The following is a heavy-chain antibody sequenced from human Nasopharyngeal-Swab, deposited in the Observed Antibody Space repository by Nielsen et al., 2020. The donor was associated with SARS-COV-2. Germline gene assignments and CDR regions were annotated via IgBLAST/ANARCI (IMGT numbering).Heavy chain of an antibody. D-gene: IGHD3-22*01. CDR1: GGTFSSYA. V-gene: IGHV1-69*04. CDR3: ASQGGDYYDGRRYYNYVMDV. CDR2: IIPIFGIA. Sequence: SVKVSCKASGGTFSSYAISWVRQAPGQGLEWMGRIIPIFGIANYAQKLQGRVTITADKSTSTAYMELSSLRSEDTAVYYCASQGGDYYDGRRYYNYVMDVWGQGTTVTVSS. J-gene: IGHJ6*02.